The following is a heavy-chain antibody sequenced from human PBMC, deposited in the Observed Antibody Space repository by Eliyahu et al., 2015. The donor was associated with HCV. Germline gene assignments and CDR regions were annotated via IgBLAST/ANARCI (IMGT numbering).Heavy chain of an antibody. J-gene: IGHJ4*02. CDR1: GGSISSSSYY. CDR3: ARLRDYGDPGDY. Sequence: QLQLQESGPGLVKPSETLSLTCTVSGGSISSSSYYWGWIRQPPGKGLEWIGSIYYSGSTYYNPSLKSRVTISVDTSKNQFSLKLSSVTAADTAVYYCARLRDYGDPGDYWGQGTLVTVSS. CDR2: IYYSGST. D-gene: IGHD4-17*01. V-gene: IGHV4-39*01.